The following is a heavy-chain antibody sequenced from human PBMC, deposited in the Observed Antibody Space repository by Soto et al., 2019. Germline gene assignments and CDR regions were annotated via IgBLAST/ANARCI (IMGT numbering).Heavy chain of an antibody. Sequence: GASVKVSCKASGYTFTGYYMHWVRQAPGQGLEWMGWINPNSGGTNYAQKFQGRVTMTEDTSTDTAYMELSSLRSEDTAVYYCATFTLSGYDFHWFDPWGQGTLVTVSS. CDR2: INPNSGGT. V-gene: IGHV1-2*02. CDR3: ATFTLSGYDFHWFDP. J-gene: IGHJ5*02. D-gene: IGHD5-12*01. CDR1: GYTFTGYY.